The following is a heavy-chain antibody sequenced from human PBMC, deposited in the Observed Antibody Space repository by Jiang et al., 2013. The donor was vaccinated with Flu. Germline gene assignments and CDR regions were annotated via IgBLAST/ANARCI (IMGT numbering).Heavy chain of an antibody. CDR3: ASSRGEYAFDI. D-gene: IGHD3-16*01. V-gene: IGHV5-51*01. CDR2: IHPGDSDT. CDR1: GYMFSNHW. Sequence: GAEVKKPGESLKISCKGSGYMFSNHWIAWVRQTPGKGLEWMGVIHPGDSDTRHSPSFQGQVTMSADKSISTAYLQWNSLKASDTAMYYCASSRGEYAFDIWGQGTMVTGLF. J-gene: IGHJ3*02.